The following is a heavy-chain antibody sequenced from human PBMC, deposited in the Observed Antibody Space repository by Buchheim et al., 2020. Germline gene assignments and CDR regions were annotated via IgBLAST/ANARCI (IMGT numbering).Heavy chain of an antibody. J-gene: IGHJ4*02. D-gene: IGHD3-22*01. Sequence: QVQLQQWGAGLLKPSETLSLTCAVYGGSFSGYYWSWIRQPPGKGLEWIGEINHSGSTNYNPSLKSRATISVDTSKNQFSLKLSAVTAADTAVYYCARAGDYYDSSGYYPRFDYWGQGTL. CDR1: GGSFSGYY. CDR3: ARAGDYYDSSGYYPRFDY. CDR2: INHSGST. V-gene: IGHV4-34*01.